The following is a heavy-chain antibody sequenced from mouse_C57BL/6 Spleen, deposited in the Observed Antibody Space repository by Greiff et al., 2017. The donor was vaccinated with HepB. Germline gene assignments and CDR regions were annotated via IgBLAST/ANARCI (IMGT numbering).Heavy chain of an antibody. Sequence: VQLQQSGAELVKPGASVKISCKASGYAFSSYWMNWVKQRPGKGLEGIGQIYPGDGDTNYNGNFKGKATLTADKSSSTAYMPRSSLTAEDSAVYFCARSMVTTVPYFDYWGQGTTLTVSS. D-gene: IGHD2-3*01. V-gene: IGHV1-80*01. J-gene: IGHJ2*01. CDR3: ARSMVTTVPYFDY. CDR1: GYAFSSYW. CDR2: IYPGDGDT.